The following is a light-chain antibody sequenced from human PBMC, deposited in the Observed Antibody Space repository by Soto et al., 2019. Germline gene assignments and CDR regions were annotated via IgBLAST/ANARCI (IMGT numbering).Light chain of an antibody. V-gene: IGKV3-20*01. Sequence: EILLTQSPVTLSLSPGQRATLSCRASQSISTYLAWYQQKPGQPPRLLIYGASSRATGIPDRFSGSGSGTDFTLTISRLEPEDFAVFYCQHYDSLPITFGQGTRLEI. J-gene: IGKJ5*01. CDR2: GAS. CDR1: QSISTY. CDR3: QHYDSLPIT.